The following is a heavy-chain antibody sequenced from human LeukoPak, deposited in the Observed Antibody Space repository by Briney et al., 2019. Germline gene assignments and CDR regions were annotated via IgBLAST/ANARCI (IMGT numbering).Heavy chain of an antibody. Sequence: ASVKVSCKASGYSFTRCYLHWVRQAPGQGLEWMGIINPSDDTTTHAQKFQGRVTMTSDTSTSTVYMELSSLRSGDTAVYYCARDLRHHSGMAVSPFDYWGQGTLVTVSS. CDR1: GYSFTRCY. CDR2: INPSDDTT. V-gene: IGHV1-46*01. CDR3: ARDLRHHSGMAVSPFDY. D-gene: IGHD1-26*01. J-gene: IGHJ4*02.